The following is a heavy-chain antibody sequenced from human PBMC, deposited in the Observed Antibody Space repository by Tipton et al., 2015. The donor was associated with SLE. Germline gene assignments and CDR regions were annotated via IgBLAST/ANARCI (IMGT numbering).Heavy chain of an antibody. CDR3: ARALGWELTFDY. CDR1: GGSISSGSYY. CDR2: IYYSGST. D-gene: IGHD1-26*01. J-gene: IGHJ4*02. V-gene: IGHV4-39*07. Sequence: TLSLTCTVSGGSISSGSYYWGWIRQPPGKGLEWIGSIYYSGSTYYNPSLKSRVTISVDTSKNQFSLKLSSVTAADTAGYYCARALGWELTFDYWGQGTLVTVSS.